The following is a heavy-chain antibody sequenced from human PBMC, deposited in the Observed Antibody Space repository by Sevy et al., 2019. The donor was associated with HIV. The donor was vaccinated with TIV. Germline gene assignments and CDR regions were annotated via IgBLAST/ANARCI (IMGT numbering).Heavy chain of an antibody. D-gene: IGHD3-22*01. V-gene: IGHV1-24*01. J-gene: IGHJ4*02. Sequence: ASVTVSCKVSGYTLTKLSMHWVRQAPGKGLEWMGTFDPEDGETIYAQKLQGRVTMTEDTSTDIAYMELSSLRSEDTAVYYCATTKDYYENSGDPFDYWGQGTLVTVSS. CDR1: GYTLTKLS. CDR2: FDPEDGET. CDR3: ATTKDYYENSGDPFDY.